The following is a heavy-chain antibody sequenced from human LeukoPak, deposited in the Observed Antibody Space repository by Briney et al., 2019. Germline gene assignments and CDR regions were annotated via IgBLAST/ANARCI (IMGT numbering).Heavy chain of an antibody. CDR1: GYTFTTYY. J-gene: IGHJ5*02. Sequence: ASVKVSCKASGYTFTTYYMHWVRQAPGQGLEWMGVVNPSGGSASYAQKFQGRITMTRDTSTSTVYVELSSLRSEDTAVYYCASKDTSGWYEEAWGQGTLVTVSS. D-gene: IGHD6-19*01. CDR2: VNPSGGSA. CDR3: ASKDTSGWYEEA. V-gene: IGHV1-46*01.